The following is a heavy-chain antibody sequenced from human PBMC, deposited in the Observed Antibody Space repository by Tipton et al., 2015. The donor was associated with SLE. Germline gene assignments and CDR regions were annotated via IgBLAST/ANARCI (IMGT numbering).Heavy chain of an antibody. CDR1: GGSFSGYY. V-gene: IGHV4-34*01. J-gene: IGHJ4*02. Sequence: TLSLTCAVYGGSFSGYYWSWIRQPPGKGLEWIGEINHSGSTNYNPSLKSRITISVDTSKNQFSLKLSSVTAADPAVYYCARANSYYYGSGSLDYWGQGTLVSVSS. CDR2: INHSGST. CDR3: ARANSYYYGSGSLDY. D-gene: IGHD3-10*01.